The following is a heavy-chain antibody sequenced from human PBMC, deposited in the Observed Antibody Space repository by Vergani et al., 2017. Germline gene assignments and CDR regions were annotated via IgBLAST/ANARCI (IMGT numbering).Heavy chain of an antibody. CDR1: EFTFSNYA. J-gene: IGHJ6*02. CDR2: ISGSGVSA. Sequence: EVQLLESGGGLVQPGGSLRLSCAASEFTFSNYAMNWVRQAPGKGLEWVSGISGSGVSAYYTDSVKGRFTISRDNSKNMLFLQMNNLRTEDTAIYYCAKARDPNCKGGNCYSYYYGLDLWGQXP. V-gene: IGHV3-23*01. D-gene: IGHD2-21*01. CDR3: AKARDPNCKGGNCYSYYYGLDL.